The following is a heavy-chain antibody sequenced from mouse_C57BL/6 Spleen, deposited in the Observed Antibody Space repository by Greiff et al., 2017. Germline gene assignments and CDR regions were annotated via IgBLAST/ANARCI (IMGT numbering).Heavy chain of an antibody. J-gene: IGHJ3*01. CDR3: ARGYGSSSPWFAY. V-gene: IGHV1-7*01. CDR2: INPSSGYT. CDR1: GYTFTSYW. D-gene: IGHD1-1*01. Sequence: QVQLKQSGAELAKPGASVKLSCKASGYTFTSYWMHWVKQRPGQGLEWIGYINPSSGYTKYNQKFKDKATLTADKSSSTAYMQLSSLTYEDSAVYYCARGYGSSSPWFAYWGQGTLVTVSA.